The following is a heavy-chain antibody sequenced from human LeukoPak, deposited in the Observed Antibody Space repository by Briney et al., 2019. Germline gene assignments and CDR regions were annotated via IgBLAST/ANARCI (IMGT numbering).Heavy chain of an antibody. CDR3: ARDSPPGGILTGLSGGLNY. D-gene: IGHD3-9*01. Sequence: PSETLSLTCTVSGGSISSGSYYWSWIRQPAGKGLEWIGRIYTSGSTNYNPSLKSRVTISVDTSKNQFSLKLSSVTAADTAVYYCARDSPPGGILTGLSGGLNYWGQGTLVTVSS. J-gene: IGHJ4*02. CDR1: GGSISSGSYY. V-gene: IGHV4-61*02. CDR2: IYTSGST.